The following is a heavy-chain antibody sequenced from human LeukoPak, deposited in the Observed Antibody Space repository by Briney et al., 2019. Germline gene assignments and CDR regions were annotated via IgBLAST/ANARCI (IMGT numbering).Heavy chain of an antibody. J-gene: IGHJ4*02. V-gene: IGHV4/OR15-8*02. CDR1: GGSISGTNW. CDR3: SRESGPFCPFGY. Sequence: PSETLSLTCGVSGGSISGTNWWSCVRQPPGQGLEWIWEISLAGQTNFNPSLNGRVTMSLDKSSNKLYLHLTSVTAADTATYFCSRESGPFCPFGYWGQGTLVIVSS. CDR2: ISLAGQT. D-gene: IGHD1-26*01.